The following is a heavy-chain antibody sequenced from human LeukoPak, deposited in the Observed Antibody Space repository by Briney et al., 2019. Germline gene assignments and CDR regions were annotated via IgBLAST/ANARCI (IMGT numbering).Heavy chain of an antibody. D-gene: IGHD1-26*01. CDR3: AIAQSWDELFDS. Sequence: AGSLRLSCAASGIAVIGNYMSWVRQPPGKGLEWVSFISINTDTIYADSVRGRFTISRDSSKNTLFLQMNSLRDEDSAVYYCAIAQSWDELFDSWGQGTLVTVSS. CDR2: ISINTDT. CDR1: GIAVIGNY. J-gene: IGHJ4*02. V-gene: IGHV3-53*01.